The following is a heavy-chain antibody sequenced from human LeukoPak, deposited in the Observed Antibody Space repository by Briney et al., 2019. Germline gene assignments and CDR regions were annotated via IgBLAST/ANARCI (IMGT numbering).Heavy chain of an antibody. CDR2: INPYSGAT. Sequence: ASVKVSCKASGYTFTGYYMHWVRQAPGQGLEWMGWINPYSGATNYAQKFQGRVTMTRDTSISTAYMELSRLRSDDTAVYYCARDRTPNRGGTYYYYFDYWGQGTLVTVSS. CDR1: GYTFTGYY. V-gene: IGHV1-2*02. D-gene: IGHD1-26*01. CDR3: ARDRTPNRGGTYYYYFDY. J-gene: IGHJ4*02.